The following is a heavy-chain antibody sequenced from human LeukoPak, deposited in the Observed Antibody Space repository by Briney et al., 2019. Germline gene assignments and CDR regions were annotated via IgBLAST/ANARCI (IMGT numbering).Heavy chain of an antibody. CDR3: ARGVPATAAGSPIRYYYYGRR. J-gene: IGHJ6*02. D-gene: IGHD6-13*01. Sequence: ASETLSLTCAVYGGSFSGYYWSWIRQPPGKGLEWIGEINHSGSTNYNPSLKSRVTISVDTSKNQCSLKLSSVTAADTAVYYCARGVPATAAGSPIRYYYYGRRLGPGDHGHRLL. CDR2: INHSGST. CDR1: GGSFSGYY. V-gene: IGHV4-34*01.